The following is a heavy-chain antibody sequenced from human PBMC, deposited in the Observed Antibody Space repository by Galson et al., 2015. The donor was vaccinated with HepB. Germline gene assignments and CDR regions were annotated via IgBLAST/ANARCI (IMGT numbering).Heavy chain of an antibody. CDR3: ARVREFEFGAPYFDY. CDR1: GGSISSSSYY. D-gene: IGHD3-10*01. J-gene: IGHJ4*02. V-gene: IGHV4-39*07. Sequence: ETLSLTCTVSGGSISSSSYYWGWIRQPPGKGLEWIGSIYYSGSTYYNPSLKSRVTISVDTSKNQFSLKLSSVTAADTAVYYCARVREFEFGAPYFDYWGQGTLVTVSS. CDR2: IYYSGST.